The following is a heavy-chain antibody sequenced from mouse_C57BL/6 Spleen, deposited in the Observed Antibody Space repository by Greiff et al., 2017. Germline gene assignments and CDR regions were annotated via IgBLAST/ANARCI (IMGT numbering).Heavy chain of an antibody. V-gene: IGHV1-82*01. CDR2: IYPGDGDT. J-gene: IGHJ1*03. CDR1: GYAFSSSW. D-gene: IGHD1-1*01. CDR3: ARCDYYGSSPCYFDV. Sequence: QVQLQQSGPELVKPGASVKISCKASGYAFSSSWMNWVKQRPGKGLEWIGRIYPGDGDTNYNGKFKGKATLTADKSSSTAYMQRSSLTYEDSAVYFCARCDYYGSSPCYFDVWGTGTTVTVSS.